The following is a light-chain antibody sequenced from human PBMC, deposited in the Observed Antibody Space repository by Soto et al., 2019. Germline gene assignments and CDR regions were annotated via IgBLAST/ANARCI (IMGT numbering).Light chain of an antibody. V-gene: IGLV2-11*01. J-gene: IGLJ1*01. CDR3: CSYAGRSTPYV. Sequence: QLVLTQPRSVSGSPGQSVTISCTGTSSDVGGYNYVSWYQQHPGKVPKLMIYDVSKRPSGVPDRFSGSKSGNTASLTISGLQADDEADYYCCSYAGRSTPYVFGTGTKLTVL. CDR1: SSDVGGYNY. CDR2: DVS.